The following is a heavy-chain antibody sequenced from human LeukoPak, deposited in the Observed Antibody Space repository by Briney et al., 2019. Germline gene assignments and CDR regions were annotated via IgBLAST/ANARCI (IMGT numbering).Heavy chain of an antibody. Sequence: SETLSLTCTVSGDSISSYSYYWGWIRQPPGKGLEWIGSIYYSGTTYYNPSLKSRVTISVDTSKNQFSLKLSSVTAADTAVYYCARDQTYYYDSSGYYNYYMDVWGKGTTVTVSS. CDR2: IYYSGTT. J-gene: IGHJ6*03. CDR1: GDSISSYSYY. V-gene: IGHV4-39*02. CDR3: ARDQTYYYDSSGYYNYYMDV. D-gene: IGHD3-22*01.